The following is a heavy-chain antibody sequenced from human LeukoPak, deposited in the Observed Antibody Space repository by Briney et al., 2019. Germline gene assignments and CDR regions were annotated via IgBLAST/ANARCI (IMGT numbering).Heavy chain of an antibody. J-gene: IGHJ4*02. D-gene: IGHD2-2*01. CDR1: GFTFSSSW. CDR2: IKQDGSEK. Sequence: GGSLRLSCAASGFTFSSSWMNWVRQALGKGLELVASIKQDGSEKYYVDSVKGRFTISRDNANNSLYLQMNSLRAEDTAVYYCARVSREISSYWGQGTTVTVSS. CDR3: ARVSREISSY. V-gene: IGHV3-7*01.